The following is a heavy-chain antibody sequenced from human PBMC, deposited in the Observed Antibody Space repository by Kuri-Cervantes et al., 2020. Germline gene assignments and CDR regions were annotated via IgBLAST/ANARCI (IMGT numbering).Heavy chain of an antibody. V-gene: IGHV1-2*02. CDR1: GFTFSSYG. D-gene: IGHD2-15*01. Sequence: GESLKISCAASGFTFSSYGMHWVRQAPGQGLEWMGWINPNSGGTNYAQKFQGRVTMTRDTSISTAYMELSRLRSDDTAVYYCARVRRVGHTGYYMDVWGKGTTVTVSS. CDR3: ARVRRVGHTGYYMDV. CDR2: INPNSGGT. J-gene: IGHJ6*03.